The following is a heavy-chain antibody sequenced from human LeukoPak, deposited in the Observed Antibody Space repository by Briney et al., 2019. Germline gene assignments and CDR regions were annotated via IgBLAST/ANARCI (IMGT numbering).Heavy chain of an antibody. V-gene: IGHV3-7*03. J-gene: IGHJ4*02. Sequence: GGSLRLSCAASGFTFSNYWMTWVRQAPGKGLEWVANIKKDGSEKNYVDSVKGRFTISRDNAKNSLYLQMNSLRAEDTAVYYCAKGPGAHPFNYFDYWGQGTLVTVSS. CDR3: AKGPGAHPFNYFDY. CDR2: IKKDGSEK. CDR1: GFTFSNYW. D-gene: IGHD7-27*01.